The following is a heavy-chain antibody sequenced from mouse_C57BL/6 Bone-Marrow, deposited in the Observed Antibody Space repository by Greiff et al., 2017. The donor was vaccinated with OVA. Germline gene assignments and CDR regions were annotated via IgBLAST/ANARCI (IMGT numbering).Heavy chain of an antibody. CDR2: IYPRSGNT. CDR3: ARCEVVANYYAMDY. Sequence: VQLQQSGAELARPGASVKLSCKASGYTFTSYGISWVKQRTGQGLEWIGEIYPRSGNTYYNEKFKGKATLTADKSSSTAYMELRSLTSEDSAVYFCARCEVVANYYAMDYWGQGTSVTVSS. V-gene: IGHV1-81*01. J-gene: IGHJ4*01. D-gene: IGHD1-1*01. CDR1: GYTFTSYG.